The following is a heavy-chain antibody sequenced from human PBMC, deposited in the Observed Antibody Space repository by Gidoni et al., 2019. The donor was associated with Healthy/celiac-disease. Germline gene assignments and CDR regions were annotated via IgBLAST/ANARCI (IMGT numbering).Heavy chain of an antibody. V-gene: IGHV3-48*04. J-gene: IGHJ6*02. D-gene: IGHD6-19*01. CDR3: ARDQSSGWYYYYYGMDV. CDR2: ISSSSSTI. CDR1: GFTFRTYS. Sequence: EVQLVESGGGLVQPGGSLRLSCAGSGFTFRTYSMNWVLQATGKGLEWVSYISSSSSTIYYADYVKRRFTISRDNANNSLYLQMNSLRAEDTAVYYCARDQSSGWYYYYYGMDVWGQGTTVTVSS.